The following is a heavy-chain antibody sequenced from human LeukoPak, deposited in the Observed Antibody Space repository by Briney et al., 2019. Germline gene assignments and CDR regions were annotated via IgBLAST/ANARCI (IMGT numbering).Heavy chain of an antibody. Sequence: SETLSLTCTVSGGSISGYYWSWIRQPPGKGLEWIGYIYYSGSTNYNPSLKSRVTISVDTSKNQFSLKLSSVTAADTAVYYCATHSGSYPELDYWGQGTLVTVSS. V-gene: IGHV4-59*08. CDR3: ATHSGSYPELDY. J-gene: IGHJ4*02. D-gene: IGHD1-26*01. CDR1: GGSISGYY. CDR2: IYYSGST.